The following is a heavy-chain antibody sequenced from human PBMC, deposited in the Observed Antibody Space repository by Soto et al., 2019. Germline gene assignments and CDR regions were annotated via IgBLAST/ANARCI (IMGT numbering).Heavy chain of an antibody. V-gene: IGHV1-24*01. CDR1: GYTLTELS. CDR3: ATGVGYYGSGSYREFDP. J-gene: IGHJ5*02. D-gene: IGHD3-10*01. CDR2: FDPEDGET. Sequence: ASVKVSCKVSGYTLTELSMHWVRQAPGKGLEWMGGFDPEDGETIYAQKFQGRVTMTEDTSTDTAYMELSSLRSEDTAVYYCATGVGYYGSGSYREFDPWGQGTLVTVSS.